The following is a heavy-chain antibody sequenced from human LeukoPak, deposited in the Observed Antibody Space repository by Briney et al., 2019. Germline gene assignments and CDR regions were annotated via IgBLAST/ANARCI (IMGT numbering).Heavy chain of an antibody. CDR3: ARDPMGGGFDP. Sequence: PSETLSLTCTVSGGFISTYYWSWIRQPAGKGLEWIGRIYTSGSTNYNPSLKSRVTMSVDTSKNQFSLRLSSVTAADTAVYYCARDPMGGGFDPWGQGTLVTVSS. J-gene: IGHJ5*02. V-gene: IGHV4-4*07. CDR1: GGFISTYY. D-gene: IGHD3-10*01. CDR2: IYTSGST.